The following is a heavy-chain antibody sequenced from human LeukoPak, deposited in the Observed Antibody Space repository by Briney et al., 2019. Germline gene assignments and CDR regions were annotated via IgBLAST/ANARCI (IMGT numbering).Heavy chain of an antibody. V-gene: IGHV3-30*18. CDR1: GFPFSTYD. Sequence: GGSLRLSCAASGFPFSTYDMHWVRQAPDEGLQWVAVISSDGYRTDYPDSVRGRFTISRDNFKNTVDLQMISVTAEDTAMYFCAKGLGTGSVLARPLHYWGQGTLVTVSS. D-gene: IGHD3-10*01. CDR3: AKGLGTGSVLARPLHY. CDR2: ISSDGYRT. J-gene: IGHJ4*02.